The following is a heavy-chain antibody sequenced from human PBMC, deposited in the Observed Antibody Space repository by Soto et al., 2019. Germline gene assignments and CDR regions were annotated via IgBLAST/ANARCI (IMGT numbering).Heavy chain of an antibody. CDR1: GYTFTGYY. V-gene: IGHV1-2*04. CDR3: ARLGQVEDY. D-gene: IGHD6-6*01. J-gene: IGHJ4*02. Sequence: ASVKVSCTASGYTFTGYYLHWVRQAPGQGLEWMGWINPNSGGTNYAQKFQDWVTMTRDTSISTAYMGLSRLKSDDTAVYYCARLGQVEDYWGQGTQVTVSS. CDR2: INPNSGGT.